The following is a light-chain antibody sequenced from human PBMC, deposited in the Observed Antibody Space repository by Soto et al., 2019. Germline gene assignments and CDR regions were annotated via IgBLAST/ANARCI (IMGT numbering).Light chain of an antibody. V-gene: IGKV3-11*01. CDR3: QQHSSTPIT. Sequence: EIVLTQSPVTLSLSPGERATLSCRASQSVRTYLAWYQVKPGQAPRLLIYDASRRASGVPARFSGSGSGTDFTLTISSLEPEDFALYYCQQHSSTPITFGQGTRLEIK. CDR2: DAS. J-gene: IGKJ5*01. CDR1: QSVRTY.